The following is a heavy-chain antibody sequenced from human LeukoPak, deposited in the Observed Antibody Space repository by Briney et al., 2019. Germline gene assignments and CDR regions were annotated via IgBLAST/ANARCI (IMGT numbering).Heavy chain of an antibody. CDR3: AREKFVEWYAVAGTFGYFDY. D-gene: IGHD6-19*01. CDR1: GLTFSSYW. V-gene: IGHV3-7*01. CDR2: LKQDGGEK. J-gene: IGHJ4*02. Sequence: GGSLRLSCAASGLTFSSYWMSWVRQAPGKGLEWVANLKQDGGEKYYVDSVKGRFTISRDNAKNSLYLQMNSLRAEDTAVYYCAREKFVEWYAVAGTFGYFDYWGQGTLVTVSS.